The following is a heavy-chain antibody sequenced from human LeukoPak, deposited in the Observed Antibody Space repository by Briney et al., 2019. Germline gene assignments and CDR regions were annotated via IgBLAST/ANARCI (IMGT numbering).Heavy chain of an antibody. D-gene: IGHD2-21*01. J-gene: IGHJ4*02. CDR1: GFTFNDYA. Sequence: GGSLRLSCATSGFTFNDYAMNWVRQAPGKGLEWVAGISGSGADTYYADSVKGRFPISRDNSKNTPYLQTDTLRVEDTAVYYCARRLCGGTACYYFDYWGQGTLVTVSS. V-gene: IGHV3-23*01. CDR3: ARRLCGGTACYYFDY. CDR2: ISGSGADT.